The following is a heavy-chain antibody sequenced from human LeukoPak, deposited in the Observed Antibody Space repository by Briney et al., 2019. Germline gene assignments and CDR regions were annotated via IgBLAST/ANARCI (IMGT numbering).Heavy chain of an antibody. J-gene: IGHJ6*03. V-gene: IGHV3-21*01. CDR3: ATQSGKPTQNYYMDV. CDR1: GFTFSSYS. Sequence: GRSLRLSCAASGFTFSSYSMNWVRQAPGKGLEWVSSISSSGSYIYYADSVKGRFTIFRDNAKNSLYLQMNSLRAEDTAVYYCATQSGKPTQNYYMDVWGKRTTVTVSS. D-gene: IGHD1-14*01. CDR2: ISSSGSYI.